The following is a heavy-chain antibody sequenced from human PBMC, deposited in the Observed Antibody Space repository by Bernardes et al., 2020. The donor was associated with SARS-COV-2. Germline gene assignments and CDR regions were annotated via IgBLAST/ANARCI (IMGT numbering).Heavy chain of an antibody. Sequence: GGSLRLSCAASGFTFSKFAFTWVRQAPGKGLEWVSSITGNGGRTLYADSVRGRFTISRDNSENTLYLEMNSLRPEDAAVYFCGQDPNGDYIGAFDFWGQGTRVTVSS. CDR2: ITGNGGRT. V-gene: IGHV3-23*01. J-gene: IGHJ3*01. CDR3: GQDPNGDYIGAFDF. CDR1: GFTFSKFA. D-gene: IGHD4-17*01.